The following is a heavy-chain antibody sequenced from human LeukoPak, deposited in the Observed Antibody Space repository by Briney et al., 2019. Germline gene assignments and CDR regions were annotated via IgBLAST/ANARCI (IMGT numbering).Heavy chain of an antibody. Sequence: GRSLRLSCAASGFAFSSDGMHCVREAPGKGLEWVAVIWYDGSNKYNAASVKGSFNISSENSKNTLYMQMSGLRAEDTAVYYCAIVGGDYWGQGTLVPVSS. J-gene: IGHJ4*02. CDR2: IWYDGSNK. D-gene: IGHD3-16*01. CDR1: GFAFSSDG. V-gene: IGHV3-33*01. CDR3: AIVGGDY.